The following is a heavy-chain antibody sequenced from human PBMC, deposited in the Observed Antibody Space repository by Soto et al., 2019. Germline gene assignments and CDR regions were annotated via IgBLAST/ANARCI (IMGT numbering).Heavy chain of an antibody. CDR1: GYPFRGNH. V-gene: IGHV1-2*02. Sequence: GGSVKVSSKASGYPFRGNHIHWVWQAPGQGLEWMGWLNPYSGATNYAAKFQGRVTMTRDASISTSYMELNGLKSDDMAVYYCATARRGTVSLLADWGQGTLVTVSS. D-gene: IGHD4-4*01. CDR3: ATARRGTVSLLAD. J-gene: IGHJ4*01. CDR2: LNPYSGAT.